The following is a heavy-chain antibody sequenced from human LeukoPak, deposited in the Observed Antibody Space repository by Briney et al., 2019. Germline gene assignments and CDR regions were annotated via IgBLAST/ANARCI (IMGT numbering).Heavy chain of an antibody. D-gene: IGHD3-22*01. CDR1: GFTFSSYG. V-gene: IGHV3-33*01. J-gene: IGHJ4*02. CDR3: ARIKDSSGSFFDY. Sequence: GGSLRLSCAASGFTFSSYGMHWVRQAPGKGLEWVAVIWYDGSNKYYADSVKGRFTISRDNSKNTLYLQMNSLRVEDTAVYYCARIKDSSGSFFDYWGQGTLVTVSS. CDR2: IWYDGSNK.